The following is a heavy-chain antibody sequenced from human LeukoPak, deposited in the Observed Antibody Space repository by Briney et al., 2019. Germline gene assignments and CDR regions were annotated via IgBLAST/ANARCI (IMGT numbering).Heavy chain of an antibody. CDR3: ASQSGATGVLYYYYYMDV. Sequence: GGSLRLSCAASGFTFSSYGMHWVRQAPGKGLEWVAFIRYDGSNKYYADSAKGRFTISRDNSKNTLYLQMNSLRAEDAAVYYCASQSGATGVLYYYYYMDVWGKGTTVTISS. CDR1: GFTFSSYG. V-gene: IGHV3-30*02. CDR2: IRYDGSNK. D-gene: IGHD1-26*01. J-gene: IGHJ6*03.